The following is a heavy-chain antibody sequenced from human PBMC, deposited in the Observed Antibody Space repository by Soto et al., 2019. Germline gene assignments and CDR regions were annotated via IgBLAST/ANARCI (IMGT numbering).Heavy chain of an antibody. D-gene: IGHD2-2*01. J-gene: IGHJ6*02. Sequence: PSETLSLTCTVSGGSISSYYWSWIRQPPGKGLEWTGYIYYSGSTNYNPSLKSRVTISVDTSKNQFSLKLSSVTAADTAVYYCVGVVPAATPYYYYGMDVWGQGTTVTVSS. CDR3: VGVVPAATPYYYYGMDV. CDR2: IYYSGST. V-gene: IGHV4-59*01. CDR1: GGSISSYY.